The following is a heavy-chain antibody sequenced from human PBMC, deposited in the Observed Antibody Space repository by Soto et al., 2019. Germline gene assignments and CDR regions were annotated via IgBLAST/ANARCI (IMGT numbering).Heavy chain of an antibody. CDR1: GGSFSGYY. Sequence: SETLSLTCAVYGGSFSGYYWSWIRQPPGKGLEWVGEINHSGSTNYNPALKSRVTISVDTSKNQLSLKLSSVTAADTAVYYCARGGSSSLYYYYGVDVWGQGTTVTVSS. D-gene: IGHD6-6*01. CDR3: ARGGSSSLYYYYGVDV. J-gene: IGHJ6*02. CDR2: INHSGST. V-gene: IGHV4-34*01.